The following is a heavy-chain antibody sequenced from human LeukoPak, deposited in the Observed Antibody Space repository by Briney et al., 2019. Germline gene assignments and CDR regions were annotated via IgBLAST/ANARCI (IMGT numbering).Heavy chain of an antibody. J-gene: IGHJ4*02. V-gene: IGHV3-23*01. CDR1: GFTFSSYG. CDR3: AKDNDYSGSGRPDY. D-gene: IGHD3-10*01. Sequence: GGSLRLSCAASGFTFSSYGMSWVRQAPGKGLEWVSAISGSGGSTYYADSVKGRFTISRDNSKNTLYLQMNSLRAEDTALYYCAKDNDYSGSGRPDYWGQGTLVTVSS. CDR2: ISGSGGST.